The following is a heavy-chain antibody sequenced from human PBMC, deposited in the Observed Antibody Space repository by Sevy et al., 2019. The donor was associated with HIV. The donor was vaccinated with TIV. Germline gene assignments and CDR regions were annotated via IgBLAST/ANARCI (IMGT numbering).Heavy chain of an antibody. V-gene: IGHV3-48*02. CDR2: ISSSSSTI. J-gene: IGHJ3*02. CDR3: ATIGSIFGVVIHPTDAFDI. CDR1: GFTFSSYS. D-gene: IGHD3-3*02. Sequence: GESLKISCAASGFTFSSYSMNWVRQAPGKGLEWVSYISSSSSTIYYAASVKGRFTISRDNAKNSLYLQMNSLRDEDTAVYYCATIGSIFGVVIHPTDAFDIWGQGTMVTVSS.